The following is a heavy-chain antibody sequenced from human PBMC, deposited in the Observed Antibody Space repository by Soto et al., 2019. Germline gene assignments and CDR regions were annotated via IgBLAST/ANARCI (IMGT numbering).Heavy chain of an antibody. D-gene: IGHD3-10*01. CDR2: IKSKTDGGTT. Sequence: GGSLRLSCAASGFTFSNAWMSWVRQAPGKGLEWVGRIKSKTDGGTTDYAAPVKGRFTISRDDSKNTLYLQMNSLKTEDTAVYYCTTAAPRGILFYYGSGSYDSRFDYWGQGTLVTVSS. CDR3: TTAAPRGILFYYGSGSYDSRFDY. V-gene: IGHV3-15*01. J-gene: IGHJ4*02. CDR1: GFTFSNAW.